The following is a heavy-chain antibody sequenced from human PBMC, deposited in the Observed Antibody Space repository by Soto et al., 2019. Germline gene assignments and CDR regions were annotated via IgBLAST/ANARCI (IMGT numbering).Heavy chain of an antibody. CDR3: VRGKFVLDQ. CDR2: IKEDGSEK. CDR1: GFTFSIYW. J-gene: IGHJ4*02. Sequence: EVQLMQSGGGLVQPGGSLGLSCASSGFTFSIYWMSWVRQAPGKGLEWVANIKEDGSEKNYVDSVMGRFTISRDNAKNSVYLQMNNLRPGDTAVYFCVRGKFVLDQWGQGALVTVSS. D-gene: IGHD3-16*01. V-gene: IGHV3-7*04.